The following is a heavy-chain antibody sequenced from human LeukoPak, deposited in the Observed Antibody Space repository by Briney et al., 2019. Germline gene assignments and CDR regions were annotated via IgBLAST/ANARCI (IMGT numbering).Heavy chain of an antibody. J-gene: IGHJ4*02. CDR1: GYTFTGYY. Sequence: GASVKVSCKASGYTFTGYYMHWVRQAPGQGLEWMGRINPNSGGTNYAQKFRGRVTMTRDTSISTAYMELSRLRSDDTAVYYCAREGYYDSTGNDYWGQGTLVTVSS. V-gene: IGHV1-2*06. CDR3: AREGYYDSTGNDY. CDR2: INPNSGGT. D-gene: IGHD3-22*01.